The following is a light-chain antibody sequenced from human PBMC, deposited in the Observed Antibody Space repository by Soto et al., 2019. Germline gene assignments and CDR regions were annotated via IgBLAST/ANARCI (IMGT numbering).Light chain of an antibody. CDR1: QGISNY. CDR2: AAT. J-gene: IGKJ1*01. Sequence: DIQMTQSPSSLSAAVGDRVTITCRASQGISNYLAWYQQKPGKVPKVVIYAATTLQSGVPSRFSGSGSGTDFTLTISSLQPEDVATYYCQKYNSAPWTFGQGTKVEIK. CDR3: QKYNSAPWT. V-gene: IGKV1-27*01.